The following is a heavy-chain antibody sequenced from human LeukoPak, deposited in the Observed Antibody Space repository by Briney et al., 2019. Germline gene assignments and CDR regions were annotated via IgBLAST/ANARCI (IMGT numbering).Heavy chain of an antibody. D-gene: IGHD3-22*01. V-gene: IGHV5-10-1*01. CDR1: GYSFTTYW. Sequence: GESLTISCQGSGYSFTTYWIHWVRQMPGKGLEWMGGIDPSDSYINYSPSFQGHVTMSVDKSISTAYLQWSSLKASDTAMYYCARLRYYDSSGSLDYWGQGTLVTVSS. J-gene: IGHJ4*02. CDR2: IDPSDSYI. CDR3: ARLRYYDSSGSLDY.